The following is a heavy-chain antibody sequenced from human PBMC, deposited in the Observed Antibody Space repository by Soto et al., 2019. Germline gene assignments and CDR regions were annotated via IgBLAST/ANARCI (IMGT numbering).Heavy chain of an antibody. J-gene: IGHJ4*02. Sequence: GASVKVSCKASGGTFSSYTISWVRQAPGQGLEWMGRIIPILGIANYAQKFQGRVTITADKSTSTAYMELSSLRSEDTAVYYCASGWDSPYSSSWYLDYWGQGTLVTVSS. CDR3: ASGWDSPYSSSWYLDY. CDR1: GGTFSSYT. V-gene: IGHV1-69*02. CDR2: IIPILGIA. D-gene: IGHD6-13*01.